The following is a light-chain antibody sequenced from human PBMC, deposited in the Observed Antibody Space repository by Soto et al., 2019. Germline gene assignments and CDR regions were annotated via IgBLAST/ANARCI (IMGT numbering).Light chain of an antibody. CDR1: QSVSSDY. Sequence: EIVLTQSPGTLSLSPGERATLPCRASQSVSSDYLSWYQQKPGQPPRLLIYGASYRATGIPDRFSGGASGTEFTLAISRLEAEDFAVYYCQQYGSTPPVTFGGGTKVEIK. V-gene: IGKV3-20*01. J-gene: IGKJ4*01. CDR2: GAS. CDR3: QQYGSTPPVT.